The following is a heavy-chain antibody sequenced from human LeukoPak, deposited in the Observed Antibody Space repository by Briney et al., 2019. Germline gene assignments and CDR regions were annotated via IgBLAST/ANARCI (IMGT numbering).Heavy chain of an antibody. D-gene: IGHD3-3*01. J-gene: IGHJ2*01. Sequence: SVKVSCTASGGTFSSYAISWVRQAPEQGLEWMGGIIPIFGTANYAQKFQGRVTITADESTSTAYMELSSLRSEDTAVYYCARVTIFGVVALWYFDLWGRGTLVTVSS. V-gene: IGHV1-69*01. CDR1: GGTFSSYA. CDR2: IIPIFGTA. CDR3: ARVTIFGVVALWYFDL.